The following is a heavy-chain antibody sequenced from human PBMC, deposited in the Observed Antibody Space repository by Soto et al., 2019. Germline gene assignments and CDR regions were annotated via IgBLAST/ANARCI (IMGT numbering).Heavy chain of an antibody. CDR1: GFSFSSAW. V-gene: IGHV3-7*03. CDR2: MNEDGSER. Sequence: RGSLRLSCAVSGFSFSSAWMTWIRQAPGKGLERVAIMNEDGSERYYVDSVKGRFTISRDNAKNALFLQMNSLRVEDTAVYFCARDRAYSRFDYWGQGSLVTVSS. CDR3: ARDRAYSRFDY. D-gene: IGHD4-4*01. J-gene: IGHJ4*02.